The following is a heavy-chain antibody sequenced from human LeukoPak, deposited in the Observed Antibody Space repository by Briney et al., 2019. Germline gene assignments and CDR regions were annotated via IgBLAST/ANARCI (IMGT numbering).Heavy chain of an antibody. V-gene: IGHV5-51*07. CDR1: GYFFNNYR. CDR2: IYAGDSDT. CDR3: ARRSGHGSGSYYLFDY. D-gene: IGHD3-10*01. Sequence: GASLQISCECAGYFFNNYRIGWGQEIPGKGLKCMGIIYAGDSDTRYSPSFQAQVTISADKSIKTAYLQWSSLKASDTAMYYCARRSGHGSGSYYLFDYWGQGTLVTVSS. J-gene: IGHJ4*02.